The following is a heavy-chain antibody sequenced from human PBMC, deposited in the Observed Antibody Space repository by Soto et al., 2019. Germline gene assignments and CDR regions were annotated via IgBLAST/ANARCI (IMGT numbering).Heavy chain of an antibody. Sequence: QITLKESGPTLVKPTQTLTLTCTFSAFSLSTGGVGVGWIRQPPGKALEWLALIDWDDDKRYSPSLRSRLPIPNETSNNHVILTITIIEPVDTDTYCWIHFRCGDECLQLYTSAYYWGMEIWGKGTTVTVSS. V-gene: IGHV2-5*02. CDR2: IDWDDDK. J-gene: IGHJ6*04. D-gene: IGHD2-21*02. CDR1: AFSLSTGGVG. CDR3: IHFRCGDECLQLYTSAYYWGMEI.